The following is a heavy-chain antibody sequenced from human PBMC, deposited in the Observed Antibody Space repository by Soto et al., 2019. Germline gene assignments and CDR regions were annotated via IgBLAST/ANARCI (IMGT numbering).Heavy chain of an antibody. Sequence: QVQLVQSGAEVKRAGASVKVSCKASGYTFSSYGLSWVRQAPGQGLEGMGWISDYNGNTHYAQRFTGRVIMTTDTSRRTAYMELRSLRSDDPPVYFCAREGYYSGSGTYSPPRYYGMDVWGQGTTVTVSS. J-gene: IGHJ6*02. CDR3: AREGYYSGSGTYSPPRYYGMDV. D-gene: IGHD3-10*01. CDR2: ISDYNGNT. CDR1: GYTFSSYG. V-gene: IGHV1-18*01.